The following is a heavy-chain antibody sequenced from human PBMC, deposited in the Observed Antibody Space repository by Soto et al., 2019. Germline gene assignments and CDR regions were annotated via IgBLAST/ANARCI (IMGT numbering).Heavy chain of an antibody. J-gene: IGHJ5*01. CDR1: GGSISRHY. CDR2: IFNSGST. V-gene: IGHV4-4*08. D-gene: IGHD2-8*01. CDR3: VRLIGNSWLDS. Sequence: PSETLSLTCTVSGGSISRHYWSWIRQPPGKGLEWIGNIFNSGSTSYNPSLKSRITINPDTSNNQFSLHLSSVTPDDTAVYYCVRLIGNSWLDSWGQGTPVTVSS.